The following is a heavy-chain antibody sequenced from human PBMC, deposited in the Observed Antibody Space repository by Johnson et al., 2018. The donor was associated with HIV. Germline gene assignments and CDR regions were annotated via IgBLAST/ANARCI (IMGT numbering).Heavy chain of an antibody. V-gene: IGHV3-30*04. CDR3: ARERGYFGNPAFDI. D-gene: IGHD4-23*01. CDR1: GFSFSSYA. CDR2: ISYDGSNK. Sequence: QVQLVESGGGLVQPGGSLRLSCAVSGFSFSSYAMHWVRQAPGKGLEWVAVISYDGSNKYYADSVKGRFTISRDNPKNTLYLQMNSLRTEDTAMYYCARERGYFGNPAFDIWGQGTMVTVSS. J-gene: IGHJ3*02.